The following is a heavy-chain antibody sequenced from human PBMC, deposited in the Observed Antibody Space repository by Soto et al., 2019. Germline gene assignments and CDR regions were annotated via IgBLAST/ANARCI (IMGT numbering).Heavy chain of an antibody. CDR3: ARGGWTNDY. CDR1: GGSISNYY. CDR2: IYYSGST. Sequence: PSGTLSLTCTFSGGSISNYYWSWVRQPPGKGLEWMGYIYYSGSTNYNPSLKSRVTMSVDTSKNQFSLRLSSVTAADTAVYYCARGGWTNDYWGQGTLVTVSS. J-gene: IGHJ4*02. D-gene: IGHD6-19*01. V-gene: IGHV4-59*01.